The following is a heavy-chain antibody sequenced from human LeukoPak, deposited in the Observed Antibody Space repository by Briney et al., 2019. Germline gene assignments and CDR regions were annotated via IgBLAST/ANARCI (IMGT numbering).Heavy chain of an antibody. CDR3: ANTYYYDSSGYTVPFDY. Sequence: PSETLSLTCTVSGVSISSSNSYWGWIRQPPGKGLEWIGEINHSGSTNYNPSLKSRVTISVDTSKNQFSLKLSSVTAADTAVYYCANTYYYDSSGYTVPFDYWGQGTLVTVSS. V-gene: IGHV4-39*07. CDR1: GVSISSSNSY. D-gene: IGHD3-22*01. CDR2: INHSGST. J-gene: IGHJ4*02.